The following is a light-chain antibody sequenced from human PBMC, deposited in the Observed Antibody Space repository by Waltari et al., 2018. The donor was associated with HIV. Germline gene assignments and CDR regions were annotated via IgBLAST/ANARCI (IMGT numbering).Light chain of an antibody. J-gene: IGLJ2*01. CDR1: SSDVGGHNF. CDR3: SSYTANSRI. Sequence: QSALTQPASVSGSLGQSITISCTGTSSDVGGHNFVSWYQQHPGKAPKLLISDVSNRPSGVSDRFSGSRSGNTASLTSSGLQAEDEADYYCSSYTANSRIFGGGTRLTVL. V-gene: IGLV2-14*03. CDR2: DVS.